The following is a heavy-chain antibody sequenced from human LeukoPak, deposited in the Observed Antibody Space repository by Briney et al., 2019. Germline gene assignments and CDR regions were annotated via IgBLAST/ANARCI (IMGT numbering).Heavy chain of an antibody. CDR3: ASLMTTYFSIDY. Sequence: GGSLRLSCAASGFTVSSNYMSWVRQAPGKGLEWVSVIYSGGSTYYADSAKGRFTISRDNSKNTLYLQMNSLRAEDTAVYYCASLMTTYFSIDYWGQGTLVTVSS. D-gene: IGHD4-11*01. CDR2: IYSGGST. J-gene: IGHJ4*02. V-gene: IGHV3-53*01. CDR1: GFTVSSNY.